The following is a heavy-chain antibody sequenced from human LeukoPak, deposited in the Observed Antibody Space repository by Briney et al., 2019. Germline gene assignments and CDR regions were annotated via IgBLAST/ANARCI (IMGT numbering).Heavy chain of an antibody. Sequence: GGSLRLSCAASGLTFSSHWMHWVRQTPGKGLEWVASIKEDGSERQYVDSVKGRFTISRDNTKRSLVLQMNSLRAEDTAVYYCVRAHGTYAPLGYWGQGILVTVSS. CDR3: VRAHGTYAPLGY. D-gene: IGHD2-2*01. CDR1: GLTFSSHW. J-gene: IGHJ4*02. CDR2: IKEDGSER. V-gene: IGHV3-7*01.